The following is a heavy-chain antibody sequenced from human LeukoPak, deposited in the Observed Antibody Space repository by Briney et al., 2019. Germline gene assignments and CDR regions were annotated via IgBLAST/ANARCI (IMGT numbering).Heavy chain of an antibody. CDR3: ARLGYSSSWYGDLVDNWFDP. J-gene: IGHJ5*02. Sequence: SETLSLTCTVSGGSISSYYWSWIRQPPGKGLEWIGYIYYSGSTNYNPSLKSRVTISVDTSKNQFSLKLSSVTAADTAVYYCARLGYSSSWYGDLVDNWFDPWGQGTLVTVSS. CDR2: IYYSGST. D-gene: IGHD6-13*01. CDR1: GGSISSYY. V-gene: IGHV4-59*08.